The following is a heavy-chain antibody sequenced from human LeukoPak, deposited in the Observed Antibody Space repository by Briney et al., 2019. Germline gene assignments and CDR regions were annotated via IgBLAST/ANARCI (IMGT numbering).Heavy chain of an antibody. Sequence: SETLTLTCTVSGASISNYYWSWIRQTPEKGLEWMGHIHTSGESRYYPSLESRLTMSIDTSKNQFSLKLSSVTAADTAVYYCARAVRDYYGSGSYYNFGHFDYWGQGTLVTVSS. CDR3: ARAVRDYYGSGSYYNFGHFDY. J-gene: IGHJ4*02. D-gene: IGHD3-10*01. CDR1: GASISNYY. V-gene: IGHV4-4*09. CDR2: IHTSGES.